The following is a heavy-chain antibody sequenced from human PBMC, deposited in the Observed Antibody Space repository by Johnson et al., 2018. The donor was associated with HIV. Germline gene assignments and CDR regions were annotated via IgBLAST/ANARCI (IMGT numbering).Heavy chain of an antibody. CDR1: GFTFSSYC. D-gene: IGHD3-22*01. V-gene: IGHV3-30*02. Sequence: QVQLVESGGGLVQPGGSLRLSCAASGFTFSSYCMHWVRQAPGKGLEWVAFIRYDGSNKYYADSVKGRFTISRDNSKNTLYLQMNSLRAEDTAVYYCAATYYYDSSGSRYPFDIWGQGTMVTVSS. J-gene: IGHJ3*02. CDR2: IRYDGSNK. CDR3: AATYYYDSSGSRYPFDI.